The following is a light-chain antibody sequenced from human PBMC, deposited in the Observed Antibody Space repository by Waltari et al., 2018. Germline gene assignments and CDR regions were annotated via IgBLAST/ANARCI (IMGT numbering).Light chain of an antibody. CDR1: SGSIASNY. Sequence: NFMLTQPHSVSESPGKTVTSSCTGSSGSIASNYVQWYQQRPGSAPSVVIYEDNQRPAGVPDRFSVSIDSSSNSAALTISGLKTEDEADYDCQSYDSSNHGVFGGGTKLTVL. CDR3: QSYDSSNHGV. V-gene: IGLV6-57*02. J-gene: IGLJ3*02. CDR2: EDN.